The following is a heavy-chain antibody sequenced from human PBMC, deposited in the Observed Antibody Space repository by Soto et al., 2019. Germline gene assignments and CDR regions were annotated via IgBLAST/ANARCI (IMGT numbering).Heavy chain of an antibody. CDR1: GYRFTNYW. CDR3: PRPYSGGPNDPFDV. J-gene: IGHJ3*01. D-gene: IGHD1-26*01. Sequence: GESLKISCKGSGYRFTNYWIGWVRQMPGKGLGWMGIIDPGDSHAIYSPSFQGQVTMSADKSISTAYLQWSSLKASDTARYYFPRPYSGGPNDPFDVWGQGTMVTVSS. V-gene: IGHV5-51*01. CDR2: IDPGDSHA.